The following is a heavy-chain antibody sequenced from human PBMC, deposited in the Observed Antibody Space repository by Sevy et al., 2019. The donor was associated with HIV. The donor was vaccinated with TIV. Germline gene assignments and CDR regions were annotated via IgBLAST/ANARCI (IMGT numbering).Heavy chain of an antibody. CDR3: AKVLARGVAVAGSAWGMDV. V-gene: IGHV3-23*01. Sequence: GGSLRLSCAASGFTFSNYAMNWVRQAPGKGLEWVSAISGSGGTTYDADSVKGRFTISGNKSQNTLYLQMNSLRAEDTAVYYCAKVLARGVAVAGSAWGMDVWGQGTTVTVSS. CDR1: GFTFSNYA. CDR2: ISGSGGTT. D-gene: IGHD6-19*01. J-gene: IGHJ6*02.